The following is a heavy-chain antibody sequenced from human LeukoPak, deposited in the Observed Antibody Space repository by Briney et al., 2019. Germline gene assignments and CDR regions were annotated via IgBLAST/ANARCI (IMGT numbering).Heavy chain of an antibody. V-gene: IGHV1-2*02. CDR2: INANSGGT. Sequence: GASVTVSCKASGYTFTGYYIHWVRQAPGQGLEWMGWINANSGGTNYALKFQGRVTVTNDTSISTAYMELSRLRSDDTAVYYCTRSPWSSGAFDIWGQGTVVTVSS. D-gene: IGHD3-10*01. CDR3: TRSPWSSGAFDI. CDR1: GYTFTGYY. J-gene: IGHJ3*02.